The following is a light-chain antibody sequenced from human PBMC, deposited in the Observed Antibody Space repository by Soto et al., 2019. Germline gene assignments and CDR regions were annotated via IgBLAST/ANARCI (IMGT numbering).Light chain of an antibody. V-gene: IGKV3-15*01. J-gene: IGKJ1*01. CDR3: QQYDQWWT. CDR1: QSINTK. Sequence: EIVMTQSPATLSVSPWEGATFSCRASQSINTKIAWYQLKPGQAPRLLIYDASIRATGIPARFSGSGSGTEFSLTINSLQSGDFGVYFCQQYDQWWTFGQGTKVDIK. CDR2: DAS.